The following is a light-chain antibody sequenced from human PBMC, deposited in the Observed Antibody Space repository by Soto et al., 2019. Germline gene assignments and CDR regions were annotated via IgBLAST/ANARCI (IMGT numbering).Light chain of an antibody. CDR1: SSNIGARYD. Sequence: QSVLTQPPSVSGAPGQRVTISCTGSSSNIGARYDVHWYQQVPGKAPKLLIYGNNNRPSGVPDRFSGSKSGTSASLAITGLQAEDEADYYCQSYDTSLSVVFGGGTKLTVL. V-gene: IGLV1-40*01. J-gene: IGLJ2*01. CDR3: QSYDTSLSVV. CDR2: GNN.